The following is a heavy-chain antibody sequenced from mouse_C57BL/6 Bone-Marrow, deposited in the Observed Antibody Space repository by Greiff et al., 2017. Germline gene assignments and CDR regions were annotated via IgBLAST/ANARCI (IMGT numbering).Heavy chain of an antibody. Sequence: VQVVESGAELARPGASVKLSCKASGYTFTSYGISWVKQRTGQGLEWIGEIYPRSGNTYYNEKFKGKATLTADKSSSTAYMELRSLTSEDSAVYFCAREGGGSSFDYWGQGTTLTVSS. CDR1: GYTFTSYG. J-gene: IGHJ2*01. CDR2: IYPRSGNT. D-gene: IGHD1-1*01. V-gene: IGHV1-81*01. CDR3: AREGGGSSFDY.